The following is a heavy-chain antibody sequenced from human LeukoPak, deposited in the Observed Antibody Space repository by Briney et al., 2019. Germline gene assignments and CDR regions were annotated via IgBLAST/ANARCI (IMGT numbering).Heavy chain of an antibody. CDR3: ARELKTPVPFGY. CDR2: AFFSGGT. Sequence: SETLSLTCSVSGGSLSTYYWSWIRQPPGKGLEWIGYAFFSGGTKYNPSLKSRVTMSADTSRNQFSMHLTSVNAADTAVYFCARELKTPVPFGYWGQGKLVIVSP. V-gene: IGHV4-59*13. J-gene: IGHJ4*02. CDR1: GGSLSTYY. D-gene: IGHD3-3*01.